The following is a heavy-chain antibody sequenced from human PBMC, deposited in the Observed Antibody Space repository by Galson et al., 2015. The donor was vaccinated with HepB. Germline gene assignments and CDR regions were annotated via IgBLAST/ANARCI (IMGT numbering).Heavy chain of an antibody. D-gene: IGHD2-2*01. J-gene: IGHJ6*02. CDR2: ISGSGGTT. CDR1: GFTFSSYA. CDR3: AKFFGLFARPPAVIPAAATADWYAMDV. Sequence: SLRLSCAASGFTFSSYAMSWVRQAAGKGLEWVSAISGSGGTTHDADSVKGRFTISRDNSKNKLYLQMNSLKAEDTAVYYCAKFFGLFARPPAVIPAAATADWYAMDVWGQGTTVTVSS. V-gene: IGHV3-23*01.